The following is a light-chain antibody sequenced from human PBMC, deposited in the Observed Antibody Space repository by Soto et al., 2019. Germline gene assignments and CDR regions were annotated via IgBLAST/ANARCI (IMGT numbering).Light chain of an antibody. CDR1: QGVSNW. J-gene: IGKJ2*01. CDR3: QHYNVYYMYT. Sequence: DIQMTQSPSTLSASVGDTVTITCRASQGVSNWVAWYRQKPGQAPELLIYDASTLQSGVPSRFSGSGSGTEFTLTISSLQPDDYATYSCQHYNVYYMYTFGQGTKVDIK. V-gene: IGKV1-5*01. CDR2: DAS.